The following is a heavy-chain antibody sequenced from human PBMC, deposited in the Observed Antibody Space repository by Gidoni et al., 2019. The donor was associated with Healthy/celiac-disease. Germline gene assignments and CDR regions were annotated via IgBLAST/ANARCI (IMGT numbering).Heavy chain of an antibody. CDR2: ISWNSGSI. J-gene: IGHJ3*02. Sequence: EVQLVESGGGLVQPGRSLRLSCAASGFTFDDYAMPWVRPAPGKGLEWVSGISWNSGSIGYADSVKGRFTISRDNAKNSLYLQMNSLRAEDTALYYCAKDIGQGGGYCSSTSCLFLQSYAFDIWGQGTMVTVSS. CDR3: AKDIGQGGGYCSSTSCLFLQSYAFDI. CDR1: GFTFDDYA. D-gene: IGHD2-2*01. V-gene: IGHV3-9*01.